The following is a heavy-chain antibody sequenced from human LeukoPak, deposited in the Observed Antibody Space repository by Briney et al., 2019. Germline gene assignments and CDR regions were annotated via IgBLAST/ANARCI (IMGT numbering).Heavy chain of an antibody. CDR3: ARGGPGYSSGYLRYWFDP. V-gene: IGHV7-4-1*02. Sequence: GASVKVSCKASGYTFTSYGISWVRQAPGQGLEWMGWINTNTGNPTYAQGFTGRFVFSLDTSVSTAYLQISSLKAEDTAVYYCARGGPGYSSGYLRYWFDPWGQGTLVTVSS. D-gene: IGHD6-19*01. CDR2: INTNTGNP. J-gene: IGHJ5*02. CDR1: GYTFTSYG.